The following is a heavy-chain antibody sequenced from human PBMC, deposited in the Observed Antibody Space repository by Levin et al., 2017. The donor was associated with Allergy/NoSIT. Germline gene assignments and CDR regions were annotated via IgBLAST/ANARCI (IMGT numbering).Heavy chain of an antibody. Sequence: GGSLRLSCAASGFTFDDYAMHWVRQAPGKGLEWVSGISWNSGSIGYADSVKGRFTISRDNAKNSLYLQMNSLRAEDTALYYCAKDAYSSGWYFWDYWGQGTLVTVSS. CDR1: GFTFDDYA. D-gene: IGHD6-19*01. V-gene: IGHV3-9*01. CDR2: ISWNSGSI. J-gene: IGHJ4*02. CDR3: AKDAYSSGWYFWDY.